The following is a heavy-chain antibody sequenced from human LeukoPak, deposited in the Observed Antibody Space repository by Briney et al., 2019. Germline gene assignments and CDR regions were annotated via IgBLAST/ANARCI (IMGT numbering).Heavy chain of an antibody. CDR1: GFSVRTTY. CDR3: AIEISRLVIHAFDL. Sequence: QSGGSLRLSCAVSGFSVRTTYMSWVRQAPGKGLEWVSVIYTGGGTDHADSVKGRFTISRDNPKNTVYLQMNSLSTEDTAVYYCAIEISRLVIHAFDLWGQGTMVTVSS. D-gene: IGHD3-9*01. V-gene: IGHV3-66*02. CDR2: IYTGGGT. J-gene: IGHJ3*01.